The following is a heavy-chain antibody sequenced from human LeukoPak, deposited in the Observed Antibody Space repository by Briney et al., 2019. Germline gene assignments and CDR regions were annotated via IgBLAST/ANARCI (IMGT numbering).Heavy chain of an antibody. CDR2: SSPYNGNT. V-gene: IGHV1-18*01. Sequence: GASVKVSFKASGYTFTTYGISWVRQAPGQGLEWMGWSSPYNGNTNYAQKLRGRVTMTTDTSTSTAYMELRSLRSDDTAVYYCAREHSGFLSGSSPNWFDPWGQGTLVTVSS. CDR3: AREHSGFLSGSSPNWFDP. J-gene: IGHJ5*02. CDR1: GYTFTTYG. D-gene: IGHD2-15*01.